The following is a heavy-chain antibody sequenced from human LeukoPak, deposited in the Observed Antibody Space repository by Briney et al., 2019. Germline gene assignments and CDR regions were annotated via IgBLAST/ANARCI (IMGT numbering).Heavy chain of an antibody. CDR2: IYYCGST. V-gene: IGHV4-31*03. CDR3: ARFSSSSWYGDY. CDR1: GGSISSGGYY. Sequence: SETLSLTCTVSGGSISSGGYYWSWIRQHPGKGLEWIGYIYYCGSTYYNPSLKSRVTVSVDTSKNQFSLKLSSVTAADTAVYYCARFSSSSWYGDYWGQGTLVTVSS. D-gene: IGHD6-13*01. J-gene: IGHJ4*02.